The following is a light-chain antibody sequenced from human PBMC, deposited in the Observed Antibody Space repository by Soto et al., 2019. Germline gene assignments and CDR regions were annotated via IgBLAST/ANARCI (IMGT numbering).Light chain of an antibody. J-gene: IGLJ1*01. CDR2: RDS. CDR1: NIGSKN. CDR3: QVWDSSTYV. V-gene: IGLV3-9*01. Sequence: SYELTQPLSVSVALGQTARITCGGNNIGSKNVHWYQQKPGQAPVLVIYRDSNRPSGIPERFSGSNSGNTATLTISRAQAGDEADYYCQVWDSSTYVFGPGTKVT.